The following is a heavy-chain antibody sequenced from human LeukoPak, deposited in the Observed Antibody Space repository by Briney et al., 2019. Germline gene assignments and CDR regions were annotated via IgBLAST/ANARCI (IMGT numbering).Heavy chain of an antibody. J-gene: IGHJ5*02. CDR3: ARRGYCSSTSCYGPPRGNRFDP. CDR2: VYYSETN. D-gene: IGHD2-2*01. V-gene: IGHV4-39*01. CDR1: GGSIRSSSYY. Sequence: SETLSLTCTVSGGSIRSSSYYWGWIRQPPGKGLEWIGSVYYSETNYYNPSLKSRATISVDTSKNQFSLKLSSVTAADTAVYYCARRGYCSSTSCYGPPRGNRFDPWGQGTLVTVSS.